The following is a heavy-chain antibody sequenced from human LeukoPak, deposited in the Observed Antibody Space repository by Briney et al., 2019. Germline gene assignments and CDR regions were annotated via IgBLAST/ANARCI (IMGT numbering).Heavy chain of an antibody. CDR1: RFTFSSYD. V-gene: IGHV3-23*01. Sequence: AGGSLRLSCAASRFTFSSYDMTWVRQAPGKGLEWVSAISGSGGSTYYADSVKDRFTISRDNSKNTLYLQMGSLRAEDMAVYYCARSLSYVWGIDYWGQGTLVTVSS. CDR2: ISGSGGST. D-gene: IGHD3-16*01. J-gene: IGHJ4*02. CDR3: ARSLSYVWGIDY.